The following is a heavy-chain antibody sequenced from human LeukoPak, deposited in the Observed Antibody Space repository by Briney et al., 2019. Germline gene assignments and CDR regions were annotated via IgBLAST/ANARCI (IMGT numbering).Heavy chain of an antibody. CDR1: GGTFSSYA. D-gene: IGHD1-26*01. CDR3: ASFRVRSGSYYPLFDY. Sequence: GASVKVSCKASGGTFSSYAISWVRQAPGQGLEWMGGTIPIFGTANYAQKFQGRVTITADESTSTAYMELSSLRSEDTAVYYCASFRVRSGSYYPLFDYWGQGTLVTVSS. CDR2: TIPIFGTA. J-gene: IGHJ4*02. V-gene: IGHV1-69*13.